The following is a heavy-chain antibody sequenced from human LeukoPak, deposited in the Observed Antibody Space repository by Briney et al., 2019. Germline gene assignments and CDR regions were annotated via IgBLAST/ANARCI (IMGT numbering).Heavy chain of an antibody. D-gene: IGHD3-16*01. J-gene: IGHJ4*02. V-gene: IGHV3-21*01. Sequence: GGSLRLSCAASGFTFSNYLMNWVRQAPGKGLEWVSSIGTTGNYIYYADSVKGRFTISRDNAKDSLFLQMNRLRTEDTGVYYCARDSYGWHDRWDYWGLGTQVIVSS. CDR3: ARDSYGWHDRWDY. CDR2: IGTTGNYI. CDR1: GFTFSNYL.